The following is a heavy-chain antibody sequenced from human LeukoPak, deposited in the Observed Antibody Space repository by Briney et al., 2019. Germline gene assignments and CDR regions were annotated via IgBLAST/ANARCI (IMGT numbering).Heavy chain of an antibody. J-gene: IGHJ4*02. CDR3: ASSAGDCSGGSCYSLSPDY. V-gene: IGHV4-61*05. CDR1: GGSIISSDYH. D-gene: IGHD2-15*01. Sequence: SETLSLTCTVSGGSIISSDYHWGWVRQPPGKGLEWIGYIYYSGSTNYNPSLKSRVTISVDSSKNQFSLKLSSVTAADTAVYYCASSAGDCSGGSCYSLSPDYWGQGTLVTVSS. CDR2: IYYSGST.